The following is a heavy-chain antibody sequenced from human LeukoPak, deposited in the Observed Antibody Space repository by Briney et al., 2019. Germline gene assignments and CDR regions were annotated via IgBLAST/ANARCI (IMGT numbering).Heavy chain of an antibody. D-gene: IGHD2-15*01. V-gene: IGHV1-2*04. CDR1: GYTFTAYY. Sequence: ASVKVSCKASGYTFTAYYMHWLRQAPGQGLEWIGWINPNSGGTNYAQNFQGWVTMTRDTSISTAYMELSRLRSDDTAVYYCARDAASGYCSGGSCYSGHFQHWGQGTLVTVSS. CDR2: INPNSGGT. CDR3: ARDAASGYCSGGSCYSGHFQH. J-gene: IGHJ1*01.